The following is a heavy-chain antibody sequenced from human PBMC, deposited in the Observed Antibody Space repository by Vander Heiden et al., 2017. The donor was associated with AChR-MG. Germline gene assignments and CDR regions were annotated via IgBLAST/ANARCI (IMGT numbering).Heavy chain of an antibody. CDR1: GGSISSYY. CDR2: IYTSGGT. J-gene: IGHJ3*02. CDR3: ARHETKRSAFDI. Sequence: QVQLQESGPELVKASETLSLTCTVSGGSISSYYWSWIRQPAGKELEWIGLIYTSGGTNYDPSLKSRVTMSVDTSKNQFSLKLTSVTAADTAVYYCARHETKRSAFDIWCQGTMVTVSS. V-gene: IGHV4-4*07.